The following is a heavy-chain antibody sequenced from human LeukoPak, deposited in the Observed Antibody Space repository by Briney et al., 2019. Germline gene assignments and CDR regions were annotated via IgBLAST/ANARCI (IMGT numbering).Heavy chain of an antibody. CDR2: ISYDGSKR. J-gene: IGHJ4*02. CDR1: GFTFNSYG. D-gene: IGHD4-23*01. Sequence: GGSLRLSCVTSGFTFNSYGFYWVRQAPGKGLEWVAVISYDGSKRYYADSVKGRFTISRDTSNKTAYLEMNSLRVDDTAVYYCARDVISRQMVTLGLGFWGQGTLVTVSS. V-gene: IGHV3-30*03. CDR3: ARDVISRQMVTLGLGF.